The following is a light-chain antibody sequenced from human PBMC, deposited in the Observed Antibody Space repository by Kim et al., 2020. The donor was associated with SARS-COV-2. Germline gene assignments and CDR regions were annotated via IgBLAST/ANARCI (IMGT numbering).Light chain of an antibody. CDR3: QQYSDWRA. J-gene: IGKJ2*01. V-gene: IGKV3-15*01. Sequence: LSVSPGERATRSCRASRSVSSSLAWYQHKRGQAPRLLIYGASTRATGIPARFSGSGSGTEFTLTISSLQSEDVAVYFCQQYSDWRAFGQGTKLEI. CDR2: GAS. CDR1: RSVSSS.